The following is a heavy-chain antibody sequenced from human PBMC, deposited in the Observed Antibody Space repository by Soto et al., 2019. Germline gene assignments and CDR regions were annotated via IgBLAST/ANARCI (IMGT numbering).Heavy chain of an antibody. CDR1: GYTFTYYG. Sequence: QVQLVQSGDEVKKPGASVKVSCKASGYTFTYYGISWVRQAPGQGLEWMGWISAYNGYTYYAQKLQGRVTMTTDTSTSTADMELRSLRSDDTAVYYCARDLVDFWSGYSHYWGQGTLVTVSS. CDR2: ISAYNGYT. CDR3: ARDLVDFWSGYSHY. D-gene: IGHD3-3*01. V-gene: IGHV1-18*04. J-gene: IGHJ4*02.